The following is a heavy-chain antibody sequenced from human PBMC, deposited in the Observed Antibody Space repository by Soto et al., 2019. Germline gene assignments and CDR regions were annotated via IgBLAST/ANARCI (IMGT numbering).Heavy chain of an antibody. CDR1: GGSISTYY. V-gene: IGHV4-39*07. Sequence: PSETLSLTCTVSGGSISTYYWGWMRQPPGKGLEWIGSFFIGGNTYYNPSLKSRVTISVDTSKSQFSLKLTSVTAADTAVYYCARGLGYTSGHRPLDYWGQGILVTVSS. D-gene: IGHD1-1*01. CDR3: ARGLGYTSGHRPLDY. CDR2: FFIGGNT. J-gene: IGHJ4*02.